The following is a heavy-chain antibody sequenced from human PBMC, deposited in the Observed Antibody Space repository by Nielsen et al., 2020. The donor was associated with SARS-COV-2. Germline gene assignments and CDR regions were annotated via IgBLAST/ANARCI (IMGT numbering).Heavy chain of an antibody. J-gene: IGHJ6*02. D-gene: IGHD3-10*01. V-gene: IGHV3-21*04. CDR3: AKGDSRLSWFGELALYYHYYGMDV. CDR2: ISSSSSYI. Sequence: LRQPPGKGLEWVSSISSSSSYIYYADSVKGRFTISRDNAKNSLYLQMNSLRVEDTALYYCAKGDSRLSWFGELALYYHYYGMDVWGQGTTVTVSS.